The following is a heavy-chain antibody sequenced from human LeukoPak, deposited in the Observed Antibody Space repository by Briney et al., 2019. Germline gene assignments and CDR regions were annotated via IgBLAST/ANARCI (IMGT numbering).Heavy chain of an antibody. J-gene: IGHJ4*02. CDR2: IKQDGSEK. CDR1: TFTLSGYW. Sequence: VGSLSLPCAASTFTLSGYWMNWVCQAPGKGLEREANIKQDGSEKYYVDSVKGRFTISRDNAKNSLYLQMNSLRAEDTAVYYCARVGWINVVVPAATPFDYWGQGTLVTVSS. D-gene: IGHD2-2*01. CDR3: ARVGWINVVVPAATPFDY. V-gene: IGHV3-7*01.